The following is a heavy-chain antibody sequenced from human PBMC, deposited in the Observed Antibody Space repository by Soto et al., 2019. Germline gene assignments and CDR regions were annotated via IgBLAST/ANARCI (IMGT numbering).Heavy chain of an antibody. CDR2: ISDDGSNK. Sequence: GGSLRLSCAASGFTFSDYGMHWVRQAAVEGLEWVALISDDGSNKYYADSVKGRFTISRDNSKNTLFLQMNGLRAEDTAVYYCAKDSGSGSGSSPRPPGTWGQGTLVTVSS. CDR1: GFTFSDYG. J-gene: IGHJ4*02. V-gene: IGHV3-30*18. CDR3: AKDSGSGSGSSPRPPGT. D-gene: IGHD3-10*01.